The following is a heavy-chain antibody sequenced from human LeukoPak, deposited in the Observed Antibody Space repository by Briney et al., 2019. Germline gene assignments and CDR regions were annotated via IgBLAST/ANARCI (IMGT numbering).Heavy chain of an antibody. CDR3: ARVVYYGSGSYPRAFDI. D-gene: IGHD3-10*01. CDR2: ISYDGSNK. J-gene: IGHJ3*02. CDR1: GFTFSSYG. Sequence: GGSLRLSCAASGFTFSSYGMHWVRQAPGKGLEWVAVISYDGSNKYYADSVKGRLTISRDNSKNTLYLQMNSLRAEDTAVYYCARVVYYGSGSYPRAFDIWGQGTMVTVSS. V-gene: IGHV3-30*03.